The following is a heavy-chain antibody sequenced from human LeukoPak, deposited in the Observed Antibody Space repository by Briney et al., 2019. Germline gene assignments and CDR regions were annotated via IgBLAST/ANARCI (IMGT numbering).Heavy chain of an antibody. CDR1: GGSISSNY. CDR2: VYTSDST. Sequence: SETLSLTCTVSGGSISSNYWSRHWPRHGQGLKWIRSVYTSDSTNSNPSLKSRVTMSVDTSKNQFSLKLSSVTAADTAVYYCARDRGPDCSSTRCYSLDVWGQGTTVTVSS. D-gene: IGHD2-2*01. V-gene: IGHV4-4*07. J-gene: IGHJ6*02. CDR3: ARDRGPDCSSTRCYSLDV.